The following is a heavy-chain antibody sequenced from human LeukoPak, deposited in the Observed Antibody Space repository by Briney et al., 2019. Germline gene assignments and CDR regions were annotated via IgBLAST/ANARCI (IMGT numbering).Heavy chain of an antibody. V-gene: IGHV1-69*01. CDR2: IIPIFGTA. Sequence: SVNVSCKASGGTFSSYAISWVRQAPGQGLEWMGGIIPIFGTANYAQKFQGRVTITADESTSTAYMELSSLRSEDTAVYYCASGQNIVVVPAAMEWAYYYYGMDVWGQGTTVTVSS. J-gene: IGHJ6*02. CDR1: GGTFSSYA. D-gene: IGHD2-2*01. CDR3: ASGQNIVVVPAAMEWAYYYYGMDV.